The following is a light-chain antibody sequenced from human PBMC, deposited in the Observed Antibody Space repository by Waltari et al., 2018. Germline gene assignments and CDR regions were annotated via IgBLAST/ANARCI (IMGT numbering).Light chain of an antibody. CDR1: QSSSDY. CDR2: AAS. Sequence: DIQMTQSPSSLSASVGDRVTITCRASQSSSDYLNWYQQKPGQAPKLLIYAASTLQSGVPSRFGGSGSGTDCALTISSLQPEDFATYYCQQSYSFGQGTRLEIK. CDR3: QQSYS. J-gene: IGKJ5*01. V-gene: IGKV1-39*01.